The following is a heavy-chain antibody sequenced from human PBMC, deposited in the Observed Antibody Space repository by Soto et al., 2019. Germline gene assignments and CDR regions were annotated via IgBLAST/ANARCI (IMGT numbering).Heavy chain of an antibody. CDR3: ARILSSSWFPFDY. V-gene: IGHV5-51*01. D-gene: IGHD6-13*01. CDR2: IYPGDSDT. CDR1: GYSFTSYC. J-gene: IGHJ4*02. Sequence: PGESLKISCKGSGYSFTSYCIGWVRQMPGKGLEWMGIIYPGDSDTRYSPSFQGQVTISADKSISTAYLQWSSLKASDTAMYYCARILSSSWFPFDYWGQGTLVTVSS.